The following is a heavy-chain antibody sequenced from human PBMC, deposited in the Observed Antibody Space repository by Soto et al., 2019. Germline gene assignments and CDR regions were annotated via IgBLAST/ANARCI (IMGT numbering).Heavy chain of an antibody. V-gene: IGHV3-23*01. J-gene: IGHJ6*02. Sequence: GGPLRLSWGAAGGRCSGYAMSWVSQAQGKGLEWVSDISGSGGRKYYADSVKGRFTISRDNSKNTLYVQMNSLRAEDTAVYYCAKGDWNEISPYYYGMDVWGQGTTVTVSS. CDR1: GGRCSGYA. CDR2: ISGSGGRK. D-gene: IGHD1-1*01. CDR3: AKGDWNEISPYYYGMDV.